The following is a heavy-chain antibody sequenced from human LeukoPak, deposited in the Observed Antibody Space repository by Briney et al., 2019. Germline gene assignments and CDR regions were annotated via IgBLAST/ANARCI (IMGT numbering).Heavy chain of an antibody. CDR3: ARWGSLCSVVRCFRLYSIDS. J-gene: IGHJ4*02. CDR1: DSSVTCYC. CDR2: IHPPDSDT. D-gene: IGHD2-15*01. Sequence: GQSLKISCHGADSSVTCYCICGVRQMPGKGLEWMGIIHPPDSDTRYSPSFQGQVTISADKSISTAYLQWNSLQASDTAMYYCARWGSLCSVVRCFRLYSIDSWGQGTLVTVSS. V-gene: IGHV5-51*01.